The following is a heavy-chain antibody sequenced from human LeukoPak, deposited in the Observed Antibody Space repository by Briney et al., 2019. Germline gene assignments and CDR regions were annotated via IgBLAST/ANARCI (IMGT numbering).Heavy chain of an antibody. CDR1: GFTVSNNF. Sequence: PGGSLRLSCVASGFTVSNNFMSCVRQAPGKGLEWVSVIYSGGSTYYADSVKGRFTISRDNSKNTLYLQMNSLRAEDTAVYYCARDRGSRIAAAANWFDPWGQGTLVTVSS. CDR3: ARDRGSRIAAAANWFDP. CDR2: IYSGGST. V-gene: IGHV3-53*01. J-gene: IGHJ5*02. D-gene: IGHD6-13*01.